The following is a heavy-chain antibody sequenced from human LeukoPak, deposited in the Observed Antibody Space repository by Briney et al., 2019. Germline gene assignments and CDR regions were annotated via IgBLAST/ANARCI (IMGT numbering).Heavy chain of an antibody. CDR2: ISTYNGNT. J-gene: IGHJ6*02. CDR1: GYTFTSYG. V-gene: IGHV1-18*01. CDR3: ARGGGGGTNYYFGMDV. Sequence: ASVKVSCKASGYTFTSYGISWVRQAPGQGLEWMGWISTYNGNTNYAQNHQGRVTMTSDTSTSTAYMELRSLRSDDTAVYYCARGGGGGTNYYFGMDVWGQGTTVTVSS. D-gene: IGHD2-21*01.